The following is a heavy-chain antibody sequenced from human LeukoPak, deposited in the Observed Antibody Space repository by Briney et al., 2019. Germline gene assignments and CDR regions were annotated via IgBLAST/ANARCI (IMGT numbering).Heavy chain of an antibody. CDR3: AASRVRLYYFDL. J-gene: IGHJ4*02. D-gene: IGHD5/OR15-5a*01. CDR1: GYTFNDYS. CDR2: ISPNSGAT. Sequence: ASVKVFCKASGYTFNDYSMHWVRQAPGQGLEWMGWISPNSGATNYAQNFQCRVTMTRDTSISTAYMELSRLGPDDTAVYYCAASRVRLYYFDLWGQRTLVTVSS. V-gene: IGHV1-2*02.